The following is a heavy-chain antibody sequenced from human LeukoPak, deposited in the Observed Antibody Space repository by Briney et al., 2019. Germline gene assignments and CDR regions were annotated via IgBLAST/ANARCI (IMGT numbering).Heavy chain of an antibody. J-gene: IGHJ4*02. D-gene: IGHD6-13*01. Sequence: QPGRSLRLSCAASGFTFDDYAMHWVRQAPGKGLEWVSGISWNSGSIGYADSVKGRFTISRDNAKNSLYLQMNSLRAEDMALHYCAKAGGIAEPYYFDYWGQGTLVTVSS. CDR2: ISWNSGSI. V-gene: IGHV3-9*03. CDR3: AKAGGIAEPYYFDY. CDR1: GFTFDDYA.